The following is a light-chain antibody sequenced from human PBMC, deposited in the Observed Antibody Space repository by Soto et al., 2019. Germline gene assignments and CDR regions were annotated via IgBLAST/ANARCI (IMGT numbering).Light chain of an antibody. J-gene: IGKJ1*01. Sequence: DSQMTQSPSTLSASVGDRFTITCRASQSISSWLAWYQQKPGKAPRLLIYDASSLESGVQSRFSGGGSGTEFTLTISSMQPDDFATYYCQQYNSYRTFGQGTK. CDR2: DAS. CDR1: QSISSW. V-gene: IGKV1-5*01. CDR3: QQYNSYRT.